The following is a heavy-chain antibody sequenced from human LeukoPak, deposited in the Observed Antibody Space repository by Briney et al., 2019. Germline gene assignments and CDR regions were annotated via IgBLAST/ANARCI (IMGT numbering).Heavy chain of an antibody. CDR1: GGSISSYY. CDR3: ARSPPNYYGSGSPSRYFDY. J-gene: IGHJ4*02. Sequence: SETLSLTCTVSGGSISSYYWSWIRQPPGKGLEWIGYIYYSGSTNYNPSLKSRVTISVDTSKNQFSLKLSSVTAADTAVYYCARSPPNYYGSGSPSRYFDYWGQGTLVTVSS. CDR2: IYYSGST. V-gene: IGHV4-59*01. D-gene: IGHD3-10*01.